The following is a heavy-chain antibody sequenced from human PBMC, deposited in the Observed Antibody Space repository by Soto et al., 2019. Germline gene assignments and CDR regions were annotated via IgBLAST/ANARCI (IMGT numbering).Heavy chain of an antibody. Sequence: HPGGSLRLSCAASGFTFSNYAMTWVRQGPGKGLEWVSGISGSGGRSYYADSVKGQVTISADKSISTAYLQWSSLKASDTAMYYCARSYYDFWSGYYIDYWGQGTLVTVSS. V-gene: IGHV3-23*01. CDR1: GFTFSNYA. CDR2: ISGSGGRS. D-gene: IGHD3-3*01. J-gene: IGHJ4*02. CDR3: ARSYYDFWSGYYIDY.